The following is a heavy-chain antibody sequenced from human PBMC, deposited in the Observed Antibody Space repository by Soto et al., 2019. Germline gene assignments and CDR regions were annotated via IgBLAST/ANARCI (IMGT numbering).Heavy chain of an antibody. D-gene: IGHD6-19*01. CDR2: IYSGGST. V-gene: IGHV3-53*04. CDR1: GFTVSSNY. J-gene: IGHJ4*02. CDR3: ARVGYSSGWYGWYYFDY. Sequence: EVQLVESGGGLVQPGGSLRLSCAASGFTVSSNYMSWVRQAPGKGLEWVSVIYSGGSTYYADSVKGRFTISRHNSKNTLYLQMNSLRAEDTAVYYCARVGYSSGWYGWYYFDYWGQGTLVNVSS.